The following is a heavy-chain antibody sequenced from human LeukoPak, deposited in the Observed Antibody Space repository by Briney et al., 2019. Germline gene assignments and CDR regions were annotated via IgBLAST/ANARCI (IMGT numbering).Heavy chain of an antibody. CDR3: AREYSSSSYYYMDV. Sequence: SETLSLTCTVSGGSISNYYCSWIRQPPGKGLEWIGYIYHEGNTNYNPSLKSRVTISLDTSKNQFSLKLTSVTAADTAVYYCAREYSSSSYYYMDVWGKGTTVTVSS. J-gene: IGHJ6*03. CDR1: GGSISNYY. D-gene: IGHD6-6*01. CDR2: IYHEGNT. V-gene: IGHV4-59*01.